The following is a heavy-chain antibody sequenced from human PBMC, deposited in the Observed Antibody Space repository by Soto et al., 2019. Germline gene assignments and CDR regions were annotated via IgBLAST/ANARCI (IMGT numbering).Heavy chain of an antibody. J-gene: IGHJ4*02. CDR2: INAGNGNT. V-gene: IGHV1-3*01. D-gene: IGHD6-19*01. CDR3: ASGLGWYGGKPTSDLLN. CDR1: GYTFTSYA. Sequence: GASVKVSCKASGYTFTSYAMHWVRQAPGQRLEWMGWINAGNGNTKYSQKFQGRVTITRDTSASTAYMELSSLRSEDTAVYYCASGLGWYGGKPTSDLLNWGQGTLVTVSS.